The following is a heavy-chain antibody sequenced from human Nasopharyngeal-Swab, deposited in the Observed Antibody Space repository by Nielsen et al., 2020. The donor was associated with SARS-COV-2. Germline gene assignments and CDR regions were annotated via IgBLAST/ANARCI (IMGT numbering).Heavy chain of an antibody. CDR1: GYTFTSYD. Sequence: ASVKVSCKASGYTFTSYDINWVRQATGQGLEWMGWMNPNSGNTGYAQKFQGRVTMTRNTSISTAYMELSSLRSEDTAVYYCARASVAGPGTIFGVVDDAFDIWGQGTMVTVSS. V-gene: IGHV1-8*01. CDR3: ARASVAGPGTIFGVVDDAFDI. D-gene: IGHD3-3*01. J-gene: IGHJ3*02. CDR2: MNPNSGNT.